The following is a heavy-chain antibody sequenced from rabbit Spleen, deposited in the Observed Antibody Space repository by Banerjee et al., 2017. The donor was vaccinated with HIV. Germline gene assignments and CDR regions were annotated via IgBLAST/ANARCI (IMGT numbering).Heavy chain of an antibody. Sequence: QSLEESGGDLVKPGASLTLTCTASGFSFSSSDYMCWVRQAPGKVLEWIGYIDPVFGSTYNGRWVNGRFTITSHNAQNTKYLQLNSMTTTNTATYFWARDGACSSYFNLWAPATLVT. V-gene: IGHV1S40*01. CDR1: GFSFSSSDY. D-gene: IGHD8-1*01. J-gene: IGHJ4*01. CDR3: ARDGACSSYFNL. CDR2: IDPVFGST.